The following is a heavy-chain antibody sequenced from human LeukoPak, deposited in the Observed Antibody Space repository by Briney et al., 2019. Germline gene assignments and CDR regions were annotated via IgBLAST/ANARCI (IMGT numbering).Heavy chain of an antibody. Sequence: SETLSLTCAVYGGSFSGYYWSWIRQPPGKGLEWIGEINHSGSTNYNPSLKSRVTISVDTSKNLFTLKLSSVTAADTAVYYCARGTPKYFDWLSNWFDPWGQGTLVTVSS. V-gene: IGHV4-34*01. CDR1: GGSFSGYY. D-gene: IGHD3-9*01. J-gene: IGHJ5*02. CDR2: INHSGST. CDR3: ARGTPKYFDWLSNWFDP.